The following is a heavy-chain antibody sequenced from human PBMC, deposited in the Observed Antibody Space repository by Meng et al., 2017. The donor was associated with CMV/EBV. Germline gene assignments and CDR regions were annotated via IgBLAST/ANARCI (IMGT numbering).Heavy chain of an antibody. CDR3: ARDGYGALGFDF. D-gene: IGHD6-13*01. CDR2: IYYRGST. V-gene: IGHV4-39*07. Sequence: SETLSLTCTVSGGPISSISFYWGWIRQPPGKGLEWIGSIYYRGSTFYNSSLKSRVTMSVDTSKNQFSLKLSSVTAADTAVYYCARDGYGALGFDFWGQGTLVTVSS. J-gene: IGHJ4*02. CDR1: GGPISSISFY.